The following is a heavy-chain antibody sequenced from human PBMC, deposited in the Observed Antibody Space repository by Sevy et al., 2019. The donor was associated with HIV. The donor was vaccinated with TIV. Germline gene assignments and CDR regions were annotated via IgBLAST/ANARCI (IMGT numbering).Heavy chain of an antibody. V-gene: IGHV3-48*01. CDR3: ARDQIKRTIFGVVIQSYFDY. D-gene: IGHD3-3*01. CDR2: ISSSSTI. CDR1: GFTFSSYS. J-gene: IGHJ4*02. Sequence: GESLKISCAASGFTFSSYSMNWVRQAPGKGLEWVSYISSSSTIYYADSVKGRFTISRDNAKNSLYLQMNSLRAEDTAVYYCARDQIKRTIFGVVIQSYFDYWGQGTLVTVSS.